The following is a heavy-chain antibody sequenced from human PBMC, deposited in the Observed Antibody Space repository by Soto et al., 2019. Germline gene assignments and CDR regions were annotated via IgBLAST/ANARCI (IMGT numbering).Heavy chain of an antibody. CDR3: ARAFFYQGSDSRGYSCDAFDC. V-gene: IGHV1-18*01. CDR1: GYTFTSSG. CDR2: ISAHTGSS. D-gene: IGHD3-22*01. J-gene: IGHJ3*01. Sequence: QVQLVQSGAEVKKPGASVKVSCTASGYTFTSSGMSRGRQAPGQGLEWMGWISAHTGSSEYAQRFQGRVAMTTDRSTSTAYMELRSLRSDDTAVYYCARAFFYQGSDSRGYSCDAFDCWGPGTLVTVSS.